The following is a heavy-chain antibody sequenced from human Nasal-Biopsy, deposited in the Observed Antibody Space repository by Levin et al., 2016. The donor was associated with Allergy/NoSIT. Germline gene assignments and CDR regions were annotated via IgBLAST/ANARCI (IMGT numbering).Heavy chain of an antibody. D-gene: IGHD3-3*01. CDR1: GYIFTSYG. Sequence: ASVKVSCKTSGYIFTSYGIAWVRQAPGQGLEWMGWTSPYNGNTKFAQKVQGRITMTTDSSTSTAFMELKSLRSDDTAVYYCARLGLIDLYSGYYNDYFHMDVWGPRDHGHRLL. J-gene: IGHJ6*03. CDR2: TSPYNGNT. CDR3: ARLGLIDLYSGYYNDYFHMDV. V-gene: IGHV1-18*01.